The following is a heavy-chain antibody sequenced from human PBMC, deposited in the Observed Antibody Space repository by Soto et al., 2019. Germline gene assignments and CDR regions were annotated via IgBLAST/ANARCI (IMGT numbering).Heavy chain of an antibody. CDR3: AREGDSSVKGGGWFDP. J-gene: IGHJ5*02. D-gene: IGHD3-22*01. CDR2: IYYSGST. CDR1: GGSISGGDYY. V-gene: IGHV4-30-4*01. Sequence: SETLSLTCTVSGGSISGGDYYWSWIRHPPGKGLEWIGYIYYSGSTYYNPSLKSRVTISVDTSKNQFSLKLSSVTAADTAVYYCAREGDSSVKGGGWFDPWGQGTLVTVSS.